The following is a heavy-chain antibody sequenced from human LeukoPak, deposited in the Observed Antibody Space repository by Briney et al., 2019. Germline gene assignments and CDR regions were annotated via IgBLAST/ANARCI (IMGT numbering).Heavy chain of an antibody. CDR3: ARVASITMICDF. Sequence: GGSLRLSCAASGFSFSTYAMNWVRQAPGKGLEWVSYIASSSSTIYYADSVKGRFTISRDNAKNSLYLQMNSLRDEDSAVYYCARVASITMICDFWGQGTLVTVSS. CDR2: IASSSSTI. V-gene: IGHV3-48*02. D-gene: IGHD3-22*01. J-gene: IGHJ4*02. CDR1: GFSFSTYA.